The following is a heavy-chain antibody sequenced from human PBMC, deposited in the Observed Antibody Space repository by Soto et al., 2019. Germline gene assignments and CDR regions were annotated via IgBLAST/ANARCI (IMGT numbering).Heavy chain of an antibody. D-gene: IGHD2-15*01. Sequence: EVQLLESGGDLVQPGGSLRLSCATSGLTFSTYGMSWVRQAPGKGLQWVSGIEGNGRTTSYVDSVKGRFTISRDNFKNTLYLQMNSLTAEDTAIYYFAKSLFGGHFWGQGTLVTVSS. CDR2: IEGNGRTT. J-gene: IGHJ4*02. CDR1: GLTFSTYG. V-gene: IGHV3-23*01. CDR3: AKSLFGGHF.